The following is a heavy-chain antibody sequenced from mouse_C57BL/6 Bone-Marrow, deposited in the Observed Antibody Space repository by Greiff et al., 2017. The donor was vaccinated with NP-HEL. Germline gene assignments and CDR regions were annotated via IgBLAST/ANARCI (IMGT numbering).Heavy chain of an antibody. J-gene: IGHJ2*01. V-gene: IGHV1-76*01. CDR3: ARDGTTVVFDY. D-gene: IGHD1-1*01. Sequence: QVQLKQSGAELVRPGASVKLSCKASGYTFTDYYINWVKQRPGQGLEWIARIYPGSGNTYYNEKFKGKATLTAEKSSSTAYMQLSSLTSEDSAVYFCARDGTTVVFDYWGQGTTLTVSS. CDR1: GYTFTDYY. CDR2: IYPGSGNT.